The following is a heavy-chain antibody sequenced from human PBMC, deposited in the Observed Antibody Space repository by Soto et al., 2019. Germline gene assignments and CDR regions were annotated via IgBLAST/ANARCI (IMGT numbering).Heavy chain of an antibody. CDR2: IHSSGIT. CDR3: AGQWSAGYGAFDP. D-gene: IGHD3-9*01. J-gene: IGHJ5*02. V-gene: IGHV4-4*02. Sequence: QVQLQESGPGLVKPSGTLSLTCAVSGGSVNNDKWWSWVRQPPGKGLEWIGEIHSSGITNYNPSLTSRASIFVDKFKNQSSVKLTSVTAADTAVYFCAGQWSAGYGAFDPWGQGTLVTVSS. CDR1: GGSVNNDKW.